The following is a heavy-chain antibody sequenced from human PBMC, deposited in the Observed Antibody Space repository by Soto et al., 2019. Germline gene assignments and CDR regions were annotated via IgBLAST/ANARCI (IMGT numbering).Heavy chain of an antibody. Sequence: QVQLQESGPGLVKPSQTLSLTCTVSGGSISSGDYYWSWIRQHPGKGLEWIGYIYYSGSTYYNPSPNSRVTISVDTSKNQFSRKLNSVTAAYTAVYYCARWWSGSRQGFDPWGQGTLVTVSS. CDR2: IYYSGST. J-gene: IGHJ5*02. D-gene: IGHD3-3*01. CDR1: GGSISSGDYY. V-gene: IGHV4-31*03. CDR3: ARWWSGSRQGFDP.